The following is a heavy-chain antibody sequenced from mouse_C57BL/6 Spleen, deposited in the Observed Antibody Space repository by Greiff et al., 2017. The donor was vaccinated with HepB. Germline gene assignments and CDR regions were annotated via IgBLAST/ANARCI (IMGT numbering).Heavy chain of an antibody. CDR2: IWSDGST. CDR3: ARQRDGYDEDYAMDY. D-gene: IGHD2-2*01. J-gene: IGHJ4*01. CDR1: GFSLTSYG. Sequence: VKLMESGPGLVAPSQSLSITCTVSGFSLTSYGVHWVRQPPGKGLEWLVVIWSDGSTTYNSALKSRLSISKDNSKSQVFLKMNSLQTDDTAMYYCARQRDGYDEDYAMDYWGQGTSVTVSS. V-gene: IGHV2-6-1*01.